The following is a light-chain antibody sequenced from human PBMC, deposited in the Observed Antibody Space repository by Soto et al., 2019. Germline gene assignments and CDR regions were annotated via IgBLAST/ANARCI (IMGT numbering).Light chain of an antibody. CDR2: NNN. J-gene: IGLJ1*01. Sequence: QSVLTQPPSASGTPGQRVTISCSGSSSNIGSNTVNWYQQLPGTAPKLLIYNNNQRPSGVPDRFSGSKSGTSASLAISGLXXXXXXXYYCAAWDDSLNGLVFGTGTKVTVL. CDR3: AAWDDSLNGLV. V-gene: IGLV1-44*01. CDR1: SSNIGSNT.